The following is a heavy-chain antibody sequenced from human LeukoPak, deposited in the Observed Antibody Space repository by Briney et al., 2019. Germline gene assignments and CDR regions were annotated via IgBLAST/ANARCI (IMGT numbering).Heavy chain of an antibody. V-gene: IGHV1-8*02. CDR3: ARVGRAGTCDY. D-gene: IGHD6-19*01. CDR1: GGTFSSYA. Sequence: ASVKVSCKASGGTFSSYAINWVRQATGQGLEWMGWMNPNSGNTGYAQKFQGRVTMTRNTSISTAYMELSSLRSEDTAVYYCARVGRAGTCDYWGQGTLVTVSS. J-gene: IGHJ4*02. CDR2: MNPNSGNT.